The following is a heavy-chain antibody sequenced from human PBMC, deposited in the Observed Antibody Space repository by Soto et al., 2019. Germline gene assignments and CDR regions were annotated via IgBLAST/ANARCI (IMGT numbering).Heavy chain of an antibody. CDR1: GFTFSSYW. CDR2: ISTDASST. Sequence: EVQLVESGGGLVQPGGSLRLSCAASGFTFSSYWMHWVRQAPGKGLVWVSSISTDASSTSYVDPVKGRFTISRDNANNTLYLQMTSVRAEDTAVYYCAILPYKSPQNWGQGTLVIVSP. J-gene: IGHJ1*01. CDR3: AILPYKSPQN. V-gene: IGHV3-74*01. D-gene: IGHD1-20*01.